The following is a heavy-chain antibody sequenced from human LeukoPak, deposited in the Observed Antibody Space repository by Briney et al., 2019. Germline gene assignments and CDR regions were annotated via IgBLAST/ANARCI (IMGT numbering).Heavy chain of an antibody. CDR3: ARDWDYYDSSGPNYYFDY. CDR2: ISGSGGST. V-gene: IGHV3-23*01. J-gene: IGHJ4*02. CDR1: GFTFSSYA. D-gene: IGHD3-22*01. Sequence: GGSLRLSCAASGFTFSSYAMSWVRQAPGKGLEWVSAISGSGGSTYYADSVKGRFTISRDNSKNTLYLQMNSLRAEDTALYYCARDWDYYDSSGPNYYFDYWGQGTLVTVSS.